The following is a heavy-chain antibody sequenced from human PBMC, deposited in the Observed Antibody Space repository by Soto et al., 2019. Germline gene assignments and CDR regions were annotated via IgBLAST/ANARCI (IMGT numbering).Heavy chain of an antibody. CDR2: IYYNRNT. CDR1: GGYISTYY. J-gene: IGHJ4*02. V-gene: IGHV4-59*01. D-gene: IGHD2-15*01. CDR3: ARMWDGTGYSFFFDY. Sequence: TSETLSLTCSVSGGYISTYYYAWLRQPPGRGLEWIGSIYYNRNTYYNSSLKSRVSISLDTSQNRFSLTLNSVTAADTAVYYCARMWDGTGYSFFFDYWGQGAPVTVSS.